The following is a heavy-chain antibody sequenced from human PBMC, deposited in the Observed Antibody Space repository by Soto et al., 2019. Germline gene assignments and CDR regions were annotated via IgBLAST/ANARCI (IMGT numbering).Heavy chain of an antibody. D-gene: IGHD6-6*01. CDR1: GYTFTSYD. Sequence: ASVKVSCKASGYTFTSYDINWVRQATGQGLEWMGWMNPNSGNTGYAQKSQGRVTMTRNTSISTAYMELSSLRSEDTAVYYCAKDSSSSEPHFDYWGQGTLVTVSS. V-gene: IGHV1-8*01. CDR3: AKDSSSSEPHFDY. J-gene: IGHJ4*02. CDR2: MNPNSGNT.